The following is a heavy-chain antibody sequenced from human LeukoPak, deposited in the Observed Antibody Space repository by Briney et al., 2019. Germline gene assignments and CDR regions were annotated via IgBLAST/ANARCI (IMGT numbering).Heavy chain of an antibody. D-gene: IGHD6-19*01. J-gene: IGHJ3*02. CDR1: GFTFSSYA. V-gene: IGHV3-23*01. Sequence: GGSLRLSCAASGFTFSSYAMSWVRQAPGKGLEWVSAISGSGGSTYYADSVKGRFTISRDNAKNSLYLQMNSLRAEDTAVYYCARGAGSAFDIWGQGTMVTVSS. CDR3: ARGAGSAFDI. CDR2: ISGSGGST.